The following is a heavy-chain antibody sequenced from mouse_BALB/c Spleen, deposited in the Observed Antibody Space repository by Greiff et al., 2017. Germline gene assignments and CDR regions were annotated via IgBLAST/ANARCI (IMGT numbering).Heavy chain of an antibody. CDR2: IDPENGDT. D-gene: IGHD2-3*01. CDR1: GFNIKDYY. CDR3: NAFDGYSYAMDY. J-gene: IGHJ4*01. V-gene: IGHV14-4*02. Sequence: EVQLHQSGAELVRSGASVKLSCTASGFNIKDYYMHWVKQRPEQGLEWIGWIDPENGDTEYAPKFQGKATMTADTSSNTAYLQLSSLTSEDTAVYYCNAFDGYSYAMDYWGQGTSVTVSS.